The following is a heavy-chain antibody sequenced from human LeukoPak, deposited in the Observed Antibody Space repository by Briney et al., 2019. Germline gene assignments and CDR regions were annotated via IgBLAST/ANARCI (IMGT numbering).Heavy chain of an antibody. CDR2: IKSKTDGGTT. D-gene: IGHD3-10*02. J-gene: IGHJ6*04. CDR3: AELGITMIGGV. CDR1: GLTFSNAW. Sequence: GGSLRLSCAASGLTFSNAWMSWVHQAPGKGLEWVGRIKSKTDGGTTDYAAPVKGRFTISRDDSKNTLYLQMNSLRAEDTAVYYCAELGITMIGGVWGKGTTVTISS. V-gene: IGHV3-15*01.